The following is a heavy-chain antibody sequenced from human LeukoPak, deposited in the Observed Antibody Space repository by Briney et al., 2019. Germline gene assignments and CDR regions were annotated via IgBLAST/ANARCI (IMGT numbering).Heavy chain of an antibody. CDR3: VSRGFGLGAFDI. V-gene: IGHV1-69*02. D-gene: IGHD3-10*01. Sequence: SVKVSCKASGGTFSSYTISWVRQAPGQGREWMGRIIPILGIANYAQKFQGRVTISPDKSTSTAYMEQSRLSSEDTAVYFCVSRGFGLGAFDIWGQGTMVTV. CDR1: GGTFSSYT. J-gene: IGHJ3*02. CDR2: IIPILGIA.